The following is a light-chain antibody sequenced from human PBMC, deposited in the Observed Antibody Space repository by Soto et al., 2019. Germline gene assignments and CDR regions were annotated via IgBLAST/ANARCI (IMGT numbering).Light chain of an antibody. CDR3: MQGSYWPWT. J-gene: IGKJ1*01. V-gene: IGKV2-30*01. CDR2: KVS. CDR1: QSLXXXXXXXX. Sequence: DAVLTQSPLSLPVTPGXXXSISCRSSQSLXXXXXXXXLNWYQQRPGQSPRRLIYKVSNRDFGVPDRFSGSGSGTAFTLEISRVEAEDVGVYYCMQGSYWPWTFGQGTKVEIK.